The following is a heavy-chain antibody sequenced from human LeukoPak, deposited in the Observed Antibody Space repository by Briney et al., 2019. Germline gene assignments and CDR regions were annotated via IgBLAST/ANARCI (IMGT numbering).Heavy chain of an antibody. Sequence: ASVKVSCKVSGYPLSDLALQWVRQAPGKGLEWMGGIDHEDGNIIYAQNFQSRATVTEDTSTDTVYMELSGLRSDDTAVYYCVNSDYYYYYGMDVWGQGTPVTVSS. V-gene: IGHV1-24*01. J-gene: IGHJ6*02. CDR2: IDHEDGNI. CDR3: VNSDYYYYYGMDV. CDR1: GYPLSDLA. D-gene: IGHD2-15*01.